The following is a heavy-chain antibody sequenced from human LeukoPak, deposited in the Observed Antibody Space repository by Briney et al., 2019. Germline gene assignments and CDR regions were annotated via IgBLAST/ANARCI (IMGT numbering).Heavy chain of an antibody. CDR3: AKDAQRGFDYSNSLEY. V-gene: IGHV3-33*06. Sequence: GGSLRLSCAATGFTFNHYGMHWVRQAPGKGLEWVAVIWSDGTNKYYGDSAKGRFTISRVDSENTVYLQMNSLRPEDTGVYYCAKDAQRGFDYSNSLEYWGQGTPVTVST. CDR1: GFTFNHYG. CDR2: IWSDGTNK. J-gene: IGHJ4*02. D-gene: IGHD4-11*01.